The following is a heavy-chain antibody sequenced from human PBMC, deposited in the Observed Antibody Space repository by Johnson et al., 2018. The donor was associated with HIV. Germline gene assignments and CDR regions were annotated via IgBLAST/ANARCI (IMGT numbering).Heavy chain of an antibody. D-gene: IGHD3-10*01. J-gene: IGHJ3*02. V-gene: IGHV3-7*02. CDR2: IKQDGSEK. Sequence: VQLVESGGGLVQPGRSLRLSCTASGFTFGDYAMSWVRQAPGKGLEWVANIKQDGSEKYYVDSVKGRFTISRDNAKNSLYLQMNSLRAGDTAVYYCARGAQRVPWFREWSYAFDIWGQGTMVTVSS. CDR3: ARGAQRVPWFREWSYAFDI. CDR1: GFTFGDYA.